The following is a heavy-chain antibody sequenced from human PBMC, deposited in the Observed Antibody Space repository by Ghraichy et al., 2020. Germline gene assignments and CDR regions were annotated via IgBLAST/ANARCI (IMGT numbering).Heavy chain of an antibody. D-gene: IGHD1-26*01. Sequence: SGPTLVKPTQTLTLTCTFSGFSLSTNGMCVSWIRQPPGKALEWLALIDWDDGKYHSTSLKTRLTVSKDTSKNQVVLTMTNMDPVDTATYYCARIVTRGKMGSQMLKHDAFDIWGQGTKVTVSS. CDR1: GFSLSTNGMC. V-gene: IGHV2-70*01. CDR2: IDWDDGK. CDR3: ARIVTRGKMGSQMLKHDAFDI. J-gene: IGHJ3*02.